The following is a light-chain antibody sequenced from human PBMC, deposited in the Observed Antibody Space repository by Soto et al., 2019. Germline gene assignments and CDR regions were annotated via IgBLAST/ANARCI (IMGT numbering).Light chain of an antibody. CDR1: QSVRIK. V-gene: IGKV3-15*01. CDR2: GES. J-gene: IGKJ5*01. Sequence: EREISHSLATLSVSPGERATLSPSAGQSVRIKLAWYQQKPGQAPRLLIYGESSRATGIPARFSGSGSGTEFTLTISSLQYEDSGVYYCQQYNKWHAEITFGQGTRL. CDR3: QQYNKWHAEIT.